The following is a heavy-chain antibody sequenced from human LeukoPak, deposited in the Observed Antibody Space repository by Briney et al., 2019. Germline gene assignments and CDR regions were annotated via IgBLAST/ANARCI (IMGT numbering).Heavy chain of an antibody. V-gene: IGHV3-20*04. CDR2: INWNGGST. J-gene: IGHJ6*03. CDR3: ARPLRTRHYYYYYYVDV. D-gene: IGHD4-17*01. CDR1: GFTFDDYG. Sequence: PGGSLRLSCAASGFTFDDYGMSWVRQAPGKGLEWVSGINWNGGSTGYADSVKGRFTISRDNAKNSLYLQMNSLRAEDTALYYCARPLRTRHYYYYYYVDVWGKGTTVTVSS.